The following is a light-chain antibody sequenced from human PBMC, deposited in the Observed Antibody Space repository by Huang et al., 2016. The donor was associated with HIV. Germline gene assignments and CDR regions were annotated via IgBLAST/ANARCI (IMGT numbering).Light chain of an antibody. V-gene: IGKV1-39*01. Sequence: DILLTKSPSSVSASVGDRVTITCRASHNINTYLNWDQQKPGKAPNLLIHSASTLQTGVPSRFSGSGSGTDFTLTVNSLQPEDSATYYCQPGYSALITFGQGTRL. J-gene: IGKJ5*01. CDR3: QPGYSALIT. CDR2: SAS. CDR1: HNINTY.